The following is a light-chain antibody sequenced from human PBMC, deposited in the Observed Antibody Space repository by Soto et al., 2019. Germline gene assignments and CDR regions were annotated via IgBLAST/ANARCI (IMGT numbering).Light chain of an antibody. Sequence: QSALTQPASVSESPGQSITISCTGTSSDIGAYNYVSWYQQHPGKAPELMIYDVSNRPSGVSNRFSGSKSGNTASLTISGLQAEDEADYYCSSYTSSSTLVFGGGTKLTVL. CDR3: SSYTSSSTLV. V-gene: IGLV2-14*01. CDR1: SSDIGAYNY. CDR2: DVS. J-gene: IGLJ2*01.